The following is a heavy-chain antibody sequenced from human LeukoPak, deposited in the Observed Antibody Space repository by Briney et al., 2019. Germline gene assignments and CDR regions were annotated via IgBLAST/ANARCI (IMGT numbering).Heavy chain of an antibody. Sequence: GGSLRLSCAASGFTFSSYAMSWVRQAPGKGLEWVSVISGSGGSTYYADSVKGRFTISRDNSKNTLYLQVNSLRAEDTAIYYCAKYSSDWYGDYWGQGTLVTVSS. CDR2: ISGSGGST. V-gene: IGHV3-23*01. J-gene: IGHJ4*02. CDR1: GFTFSSYA. D-gene: IGHD6-19*01. CDR3: AKYSSDWYGDY.